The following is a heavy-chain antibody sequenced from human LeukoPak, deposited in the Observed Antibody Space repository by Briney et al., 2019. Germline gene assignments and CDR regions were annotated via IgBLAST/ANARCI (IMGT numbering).Heavy chain of an antibody. Sequence: SETLSLTCTVSGGSISSYYWSWIRQPAGKGLEWIGRIYTSGSTNYNPSLKSRVTMSVDTSKNQFSLKLSSVTAADTAVYYCAREGPIGIAADTPFDYWGQGTLVTVSS. CDR1: GGSISSYY. CDR3: AREGPIGIAADTPFDY. J-gene: IGHJ4*02. D-gene: IGHD6-13*01. V-gene: IGHV4-4*07. CDR2: IYTSGST.